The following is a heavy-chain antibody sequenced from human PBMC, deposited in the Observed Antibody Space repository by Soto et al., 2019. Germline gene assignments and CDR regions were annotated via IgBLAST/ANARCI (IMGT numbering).Heavy chain of an antibody. CDR1: GGSFSGYY. CDR2: INHSGST. D-gene: IGHD5-12*01. V-gene: IGHV4-34*01. CDR3: ASGRDIVAKDYYYYMDV. Sequence: SETLSLTCAVYGGSFSGYYWSWIRQPPGKGLEWIGEINHSGSTNYNPSLKSRVTISVDTSKNQFSLKLSSVTAADTAVYYCASGRDIVAKDYYYYMDVWGKGTTVTVSS. J-gene: IGHJ6*03.